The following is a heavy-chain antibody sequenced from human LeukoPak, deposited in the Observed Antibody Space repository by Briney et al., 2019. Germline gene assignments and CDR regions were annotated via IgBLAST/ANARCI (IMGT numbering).Heavy chain of an antibody. Sequence: QAGGSLRLSCAASGFTFSSYWMHWVRQAPGQGLVWVSRISSDGISTFYADSVKGRFTISRDNAKNTLYLQMNSLRAEDTAVYYCARHYYDSGSYYTTEYWGQGTRVTVSS. J-gene: IGHJ4*02. CDR3: ARHYYDSGSYYTTEY. V-gene: IGHV3-74*01. CDR1: GFTFSSYW. D-gene: IGHD3-22*01. CDR2: ISSDGIST.